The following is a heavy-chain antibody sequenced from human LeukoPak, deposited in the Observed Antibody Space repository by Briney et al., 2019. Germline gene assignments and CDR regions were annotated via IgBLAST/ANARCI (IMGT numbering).Heavy chain of an antibody. J-gene: IGHJ4*02. CDR3: ARDTLSSSSHQYYFDY. CDR1: GFTFSSYS. Sequence: GGSLRLSCAASGFTFSSYSMHWIRQAPGKGLEWVSYISGGSSTIYYADSVKGRFTISRDNAKNSLYLQMNSLRVEDTAVYYCARDTLSSSSHQYYFDYWGQGTLVTVSS. V-gene: IGHV3-48*04. CDR2: ISGGSSTI. D-gene: IGHD6-13*01.